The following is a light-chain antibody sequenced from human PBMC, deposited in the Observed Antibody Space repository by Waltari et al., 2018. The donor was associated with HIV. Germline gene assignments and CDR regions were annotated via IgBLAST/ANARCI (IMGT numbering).Light chain of an antibody. Sequence: DIQMTQSPSFLSASVGDPVTITCRARQSINNYLNWYQQTPGKAPRLLIFGASRLQSGVPSRFSGSGSGSDFTLTVSSLEPEDFSTYYCQQTLRSPQTFGQGTRLEIK. CDR3: QQTLRSPQT. CDR1: QSINNY. CDR2: GAS. J-gene: IGKJ5*01. V-gene: IGKV1-39*01.